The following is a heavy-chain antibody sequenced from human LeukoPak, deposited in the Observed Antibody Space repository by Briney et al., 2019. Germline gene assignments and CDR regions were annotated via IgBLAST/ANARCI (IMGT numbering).Heavy chain of an antibody. J-gene: IGHJ4*02. V-gene: IGHV3-23*01. CDR1: GFTFSSYA. D-gene: IGHD3-10*01. Sequence: GGSLRLSCAASGFTFSSYAMGWVRQAPGKGLEWVSAISGSGGSTYYADSVKGRFTISRDNSKNTLYLQMNSLRAEDTAVYYCAKAPMVRGVIWFDYWGQGTLVTVSS. CDR3: AKAPMVRGVIWFDY. CDR2: ISGSGGST.